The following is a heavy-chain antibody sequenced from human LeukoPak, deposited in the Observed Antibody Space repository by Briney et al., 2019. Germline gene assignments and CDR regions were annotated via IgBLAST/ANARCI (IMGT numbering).Heavy chain of an antibody. Sequence: SETLSLTCTVSGVSISSSSYYWGWIRQPPGKGLEWIGSIYYSGSTYYNPSLKSRVTISVDTSKNQFSLKLSSVTAAGTAVYYCATYDDYYGSGSYTHIDYWGQGTLVTVSS. CDR3: ATYDDYYGSGSYTHIDY. D-gene: IGHD3-10*01. V-gene: IGHV4-39*01. J-gene: IGHJ4*02. CDR1: GVSISSSSYY. CDR2: IYYSGST.